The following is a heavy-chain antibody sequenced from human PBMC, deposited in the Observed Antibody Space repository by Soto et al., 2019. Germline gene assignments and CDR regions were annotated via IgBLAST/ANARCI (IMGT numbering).Heavy chain of an antibody. CDR3: ARQLMVYAAYYYYYMDV. D-gene: IGHD2-8*01. J-gene: IGHJ6*03. CDR1: GFTFSSYA. Sequence: GGSLRLSCAASGFTFSSYAMSWVRQAPGKGLEWVSAISGSGGSTYYADSVKGRFTISRDNSKNTLYLQMNSLRAEDTAVYYCARQLMVYAAYYYYYMDVWGKGTTVTVSS. CDR2: ISGSGGST. V-gene: IGHV3-23*01.